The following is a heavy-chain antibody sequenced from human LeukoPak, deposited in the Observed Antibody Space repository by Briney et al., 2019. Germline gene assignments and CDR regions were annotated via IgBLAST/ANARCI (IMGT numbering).Heavy chain of an antibody. Sequence: GESLKISCKGSGYSFTSYWIGWVRQMPGKGLEWMGIIYPGDSDTRYSPSFQGQVTISADKSISTAYLQWSSLKASDTAMYYCARLIRRGNFGVVITREYYYYMDVWGKGTTVTVSS. D-gene: IGHD3-3*01. CDR1: GYSFTSYW. CDR3: ARLIRRGNFGVVITREYYYYMDV. CDR2: IYPGDSDT. V-gene: IGHV5-51*01. J-gene: IGHJ6*03.